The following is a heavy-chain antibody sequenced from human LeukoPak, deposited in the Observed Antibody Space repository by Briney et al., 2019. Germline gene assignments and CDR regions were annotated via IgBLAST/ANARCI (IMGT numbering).Heavy chain of an antibody. CDR3: ARGQPWYYYDSSGHYYYY. CDR1: GGSFSGYY. CDR2: INHSGST. Sequence: SETLSLTCAVYGGSFSGYYWSWIRQPPGKGLEWIGEINHSGSTNYNPSLKGRVTISVDTSKNQFSLKLSSVTAADTAVYYCARGQPWYYYDSSGHYYYYWGQGTLVTVSS. V-gene: IGHV4-34*01. D-gene: IGHD3-22*01. J-gene: IGHJ4*02.